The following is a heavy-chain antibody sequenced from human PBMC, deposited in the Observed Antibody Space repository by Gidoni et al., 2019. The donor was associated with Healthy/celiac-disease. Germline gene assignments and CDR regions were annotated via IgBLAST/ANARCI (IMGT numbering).Heavy chain of an antibody. CDR1: GVSFSGYY. D-gene: IGHD6-6*01. J-gene: IGHJ2*01. V-gene: IGHV4-34*01. Sequence: QVQLQQWGAGLLKPSETLSLTCAVYGVSFSGYYWSWIRQPPGKGLEWIGEINHNGSTNYNPSLKSRVTISVDTSKNQFSLKLSSVTAADTAVYYCARGRIAARSYWYFDLWGRGTLVTVSS. CDR3: ARGRIAARSYWYFDL. CDR2: INHNGST.